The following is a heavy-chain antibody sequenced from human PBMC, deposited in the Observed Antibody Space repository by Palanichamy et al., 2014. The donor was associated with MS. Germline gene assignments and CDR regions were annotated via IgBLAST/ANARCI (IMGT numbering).Heavy chain of an antibody. J-gene: IGHJ4*02. CDR2: IKPDGSEK. Sequence: EVQLVQSGGGLVQPGGSLRLSCAASGFIFRNDWINWVRQAPGKGLEWVANIKPDGSEKYYVDSVKGRFTISRDNAQNSLYLQMNSLRAEDTAIYYCARSNNFDYWGQGTLVTVSS. CDR1: GFIFRNDW. V-gene: IGHV3-7*03. D-gene: IGHD2/OR15-2a*01. CDR3: ARSNNFDY.